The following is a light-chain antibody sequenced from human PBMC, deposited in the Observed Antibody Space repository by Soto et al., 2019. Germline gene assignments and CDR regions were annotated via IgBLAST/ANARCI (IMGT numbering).Light chain of an antibody. CDR1: SGHSSYI. J-gene: IGLJ3*02. CDR3: ETWDSNTRV. V-gene: IGLV4-60*02. Sequence: QSVLTQSSSASASLGSSVKLTCTLSSGHSSYIIAWHQQQPGKAPRYLMKLEGSGSYNKGSGVPDRFSGSSSGADRYLTISNPQFEDEADYYCETWDSNTRVFGGGTQLTVL. CDR2: LEGSGSY.